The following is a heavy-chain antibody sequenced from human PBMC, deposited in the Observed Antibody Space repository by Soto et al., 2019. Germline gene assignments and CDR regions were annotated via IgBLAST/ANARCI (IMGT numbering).Heavy chain of an antibody. D-gene: IGHD3-22*01. J-gene: IGHJ6*02. CDR2: IYYSGST. CDR3: ARESRYYDSTASGYGMDV. CDR1: GGSISSGGYY. V-gene: IGHV4-31*03. Sequence: SETLSLTCTVSGGSISSGGYYWSWIRQHPGKGLEWIGYIYYSGSTYYNPSLKSRVTISVDTSKNQFSLKLSSVTAADTAVYYCARESRYYDSTASGYGMDVWGQGTTVTVSS.